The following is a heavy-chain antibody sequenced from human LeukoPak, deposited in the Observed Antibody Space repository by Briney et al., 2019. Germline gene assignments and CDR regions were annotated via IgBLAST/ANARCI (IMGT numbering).Heavy chain of an antibody. J-gene: IGHJ4*02. Sequence: GGSLRLSCVASGFTLSSYAMHWVRQAPGKGLEWVGRIKSKRDGGTIDYAAPVKGRFTISRDDSKDTLYLQMNSLKIEDAAVYYCTTVGSAWNFDYWGQGTLVTVSS. CDR1: GFTLSSYA. V-gene: IGHV3-15*01. CDR3: TTVGSAWNFDY. D-gene: IGHD6-25*01. CDR2: IKSKRDGGTI.